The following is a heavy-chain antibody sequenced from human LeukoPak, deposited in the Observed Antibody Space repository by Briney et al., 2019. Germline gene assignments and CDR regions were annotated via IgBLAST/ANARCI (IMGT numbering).Heavy chain of an antibody. CDR2: INHSGST. Sequence: PSETLSLTCAVYGGSFSGYYWSWIRQPPGKGLEWIGEINHSGSTNYNPSLKSRVTIPVDTSKNQFSLKLSSVTAADTAVYYCARVGITMVRGVIIKGPYYYYYMDVWGKGTTVTVSS. CDR3: ARVGITMVRGVIIKGPYYYYYMDV. V-gene: IGHV4-34*01. D-gene: IGHD3-10*01. CDR1: GGSFSGYY. J-gene: IGHJ6*03.